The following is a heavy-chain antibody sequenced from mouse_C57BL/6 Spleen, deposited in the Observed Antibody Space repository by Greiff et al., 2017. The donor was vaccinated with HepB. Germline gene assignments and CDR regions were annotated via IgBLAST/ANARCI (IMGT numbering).Heavy chain of an antibody. V-gene: IGHV1-53*01. CDR3: ARSTMITPYYFDY. CDR1: GYTFTSYW. J-gene: IGHJ2*01. D-gene: IGHD2-4*01. Sequence: VQLQQSGTELVKPGASVKLSCKASGYTFTSYWMHWVKQRPGQGLEWIGNINPSNGGTNYNEKFKSKATLTVDKSSSTAYMQLSSLTSEDSAVYYCARSTMITPYYFDYWGQGTTLTVSS. CDR2: INPSNGGT.